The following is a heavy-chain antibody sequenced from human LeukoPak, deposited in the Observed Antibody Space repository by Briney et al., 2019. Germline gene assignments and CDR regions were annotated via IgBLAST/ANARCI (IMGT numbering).Heavy chain of an antibody. J-gene: IGHJ4*02. V-gene: IGHV3-53*01. CDR2: IYSGGSN. D-gene: IGHD3-10*01. CDR3: ARVVAYGMHYDY. CDR1: GLTFSSYS. Sequence: GGSLRLSCAASGLTFSSYSMDWVRQAPGKGLEWVSVIYSGGSNYNADSVKGRFNISRDNSKHTLYLQRNSMRAEDTAVYYCARVVAYGMHYDYWGQGTLVAVSS.